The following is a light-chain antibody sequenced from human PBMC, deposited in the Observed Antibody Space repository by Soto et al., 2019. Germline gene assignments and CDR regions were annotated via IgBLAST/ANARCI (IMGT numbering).Light chain of an antibody. CDR2: DVS. CDR3: SSYTSSSAPYV. V-gene: IGLV2-14*01. Sequence: QSVLTQPASVSGSPGQSITISCTGTSSDVGCYNYVSWYQQHPGKAPKLMIYDVSNRPSGVSSRFSGSKSGNTASLTISGLQAEDEADYYCSSYTSSSAPYVFGTGTKLTVL. J-gene: IGLJ1*01. CDR1: SSDVGCYNY.